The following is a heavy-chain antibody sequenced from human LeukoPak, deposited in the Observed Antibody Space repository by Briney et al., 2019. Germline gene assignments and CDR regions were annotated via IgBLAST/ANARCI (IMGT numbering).Heavy chain of an antibody. J-gene: IGHJ4*02. D-gene: IGHD3-22*01. V-gene: IGHV1-2*02. Sequence: GASVKVSCKSFGFTFTNYLLHWVRQAPGQGLEWMGWINPDSGGTKFAQKFQGRVILTRDTSISTAYMELSGLRSDDTAVYYCASAVYYFDSGGLRYWGQGTPVTVSS. CDR2: INPDSGGT. CDR1: GFTFTNYL. CDR3: ASAVYYFDSGGLRY.